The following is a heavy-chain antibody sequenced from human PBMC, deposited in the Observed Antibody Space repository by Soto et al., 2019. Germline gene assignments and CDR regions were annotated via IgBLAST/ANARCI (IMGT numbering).Heavy chain of an antibody. J-gene: IGHJ3*02. CDR1: GGSISSYY. CDR2: IYYSEST. Sequence: PSETLSLTCTVSGGSISSYYWSWIRQPPGKGLEWNGYIYYSESTNYNPSQKSRVTISIDTSKNQYYMKKSSVTAADTAVYYCARRYGSAFDIWGQGTMVT. D-gene: IGHD6-13*01. CDR3: ARRYGSAFDI. V-gene: IGHV4-59*08.